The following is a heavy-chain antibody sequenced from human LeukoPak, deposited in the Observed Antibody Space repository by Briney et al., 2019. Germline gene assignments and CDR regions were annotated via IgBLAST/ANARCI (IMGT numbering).Heavy chain of an antibody. J-gene: IGHJ6*02. V-gene: IGHV4-59*12. Sequence: KASETLSLTCTVSGGSISSYYWSWIRQPPGKGLERIGYIYYSGSTNYNPSLKSRVTISVDTSKNQFSLKLSSVTAADTAVYYCARGASSTTLGYYGMDVWGQGTTVTVSS. D-gene: IGHD2-2*01. CDR2: IYYSGST. CDR1: GGSISSYY. CDR3: ARGASSTTLGYYGMDV.